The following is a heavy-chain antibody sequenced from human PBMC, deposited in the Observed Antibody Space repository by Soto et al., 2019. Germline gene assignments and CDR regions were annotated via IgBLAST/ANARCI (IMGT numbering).Heavy chain of an antibody. V-gene: IGHV3-23*01. CDR1: GFTFSSYA. Sequence: GGSLRLSCAASGFTFSSYAMSWVRQAPGKGLEWVSAISGSGGSTYYADSVKGRFTISRDNSKNTLYLQMNSLRAEDTAVYYCAKVERDYYGSGSYYNFGYFDYWGQGTLVTVSS. CDR2: ISGSGGST. D-gene: IGHD3-10*01. J-gene: IGHJ4*02. CDR3: AKVERDYYGSGSYYNFGYFDY.